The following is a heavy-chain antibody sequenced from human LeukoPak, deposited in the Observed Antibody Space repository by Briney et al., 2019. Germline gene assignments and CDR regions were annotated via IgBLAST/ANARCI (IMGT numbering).Heavy chain of an antibody. J-gene: IGHJ4*02. CDR3: ARDSVATPLGY. CDR2: ISYDGSNK. V-gene: IGHV3-30-3*01. D-gene: IGHD5-12*01. CDR1: GFTFSSYA. Sequence: GGSLRLSCAASGFTFSSYAMHWIRQAPGNGLEWVAVISYDGSNKYYADSVKGRFTISRDNSKNTLYLQMNSLRAEDTAVYYCARDSVATPLGYWGQGTLVTVSS.